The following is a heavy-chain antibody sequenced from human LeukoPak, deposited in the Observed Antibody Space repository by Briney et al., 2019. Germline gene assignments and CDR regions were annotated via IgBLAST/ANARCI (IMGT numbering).Heavy chain of an antibody. CDR3: ARTVGATTDFDY. V-gene: IGHV3-11*01. D-gene: IGHD1-26*01. CDR1: GGSISSYY. J-gene: IGHJ4*02. Sequence: LSLTCTVSGGSISSYYWSWIQQPPGKGLEWVSYISSSGSTIYYADSVKGRFTISRDNAKNSLYLQMNSLRAEDTAVYYCARTVGATTDFDYWGQGTLVTVSS. CDR2: ISSSGSTI.